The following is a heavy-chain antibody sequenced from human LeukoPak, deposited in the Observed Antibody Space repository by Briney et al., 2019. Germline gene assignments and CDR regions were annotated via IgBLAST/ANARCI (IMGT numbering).Heavy chain of an antibody. CDR2: IDSGSAGST. V-gene: IGHV3-23*01. D-gene: IGHD6-13*01. CDR3: AKGFRAAGSLYYFDY. Sequence: PGGSLRLYCAASGLTFINYAMSWVRQAPGKGLEWVSSIDSGSAGSTYYADPVKGRSTISRDNSKNTLYLQINKLRAEDTAIYYCAKGFRAAGSLYYFDYWGQGTLVTVSS. CDR1: GLTFINYA. J-gene: IGHJ4*02.